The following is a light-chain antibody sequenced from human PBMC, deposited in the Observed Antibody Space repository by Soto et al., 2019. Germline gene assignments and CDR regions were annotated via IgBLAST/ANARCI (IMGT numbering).Light chain of an antibody. V-gene: IGKV3-15*01. CDR3: QQYNSWTSIT. Sequence: EILLTHSPATLSVSPGERATLSCRSSQSVNRNLGWYQQKPGQAPRLLIFAASTRAPGIPARFSGSGSGTEFPLTISGLQSEDFAVYYCQQYNSWTSITFGQGTRLEVK. CDR2: AAS. J-gene: IGKJ5*01. CDR1: QSVNRN.